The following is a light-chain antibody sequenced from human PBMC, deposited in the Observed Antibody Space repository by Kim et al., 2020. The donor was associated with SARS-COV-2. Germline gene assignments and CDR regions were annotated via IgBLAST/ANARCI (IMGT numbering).Light chain of an antibody. J-gene: IGKJ1*01. V-gene: IGKV1-6*01. CDR3: LQDYTYPWT. CDR2: AAS. CDR1: QGVGND. Sequence: PSLGARITIPCRASQGVGNDFGWYQQQPGKAPKLLLSAASHLEYGVPSRFSGSGSGSDFVLTISNLQPEDFATYYCLQDYTYPWTFGQGTKVEIK.